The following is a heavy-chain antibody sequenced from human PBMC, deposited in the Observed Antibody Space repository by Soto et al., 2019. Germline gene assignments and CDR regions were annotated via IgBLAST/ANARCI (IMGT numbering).Heavy chain of an antibody. V-gene: IGHV4-30-2*01. CDR1: GGSISSGGYF. J-gene: IGHJ4*02. CDR3: ARHHDS. Sequence: SETLSLTCVVSGGSISSGGYFWSWIRQPPGKGLEWIGYIYHSGSTYYNPSLKSRVTISVDRSENQFSLKLSSVTAADTAVYYCARHHDSWGQGTLVTVSS. CDR2: IYHSGST.